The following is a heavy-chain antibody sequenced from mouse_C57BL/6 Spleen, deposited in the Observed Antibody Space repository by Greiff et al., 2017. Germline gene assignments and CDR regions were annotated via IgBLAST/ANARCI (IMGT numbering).Heavy chain of an antibody. Sequence: VQLQQPGAELVKPGASVKLSCKASGYTFTSYWMQWVKQRPGQGLEWIGEIVPSDSYTNYYQMFKGKATLTVDTASSTAYMQLSSETSEESAVYYCASGIYDYGCADWGKGTLVTVSA. CDR1: GYTFTSYW. CDR3: ASGIYDYGCAD. CDR2: IVPSDSYT. J-gene: IGHJ3*01. D-gene: IGHD2-4*01. V-gene: IGHV1-50*01.